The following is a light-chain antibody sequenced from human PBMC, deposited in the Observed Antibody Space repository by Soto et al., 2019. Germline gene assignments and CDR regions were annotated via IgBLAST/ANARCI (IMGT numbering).Light chain of an antibody. CDR2: GAS. V-gene: IGKV3-11*01. J-gene: IGKJ4*01. Sequence: EIVLTQSPATLSLSPGERAPLSCRARQTVSTYLSWYQHKPGQAPRLLIYGASNRATGIPARFSGSGSGTDFTLTISSLEPEDSAVYYCQQRYNWLTFGGGTRWIS. CDR1: QTVSTY. CDR3: QQRYNWLT.